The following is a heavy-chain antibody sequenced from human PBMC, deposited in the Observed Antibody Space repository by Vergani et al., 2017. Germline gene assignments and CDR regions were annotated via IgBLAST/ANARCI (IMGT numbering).Heavy chain of an antibody. Sequence: EVQLVESGGGLVQPGGSLRLSCAASGFTFSSYEMNWVRQAPGKGLEWVSYISSSGSTIYYADSVKGRFTISRDNAKNSLYLQMNSLRAEDTAVYYCASGDYYDSSGLYYWGQGTLVTVSS. CDR2: ISSSGSTI. D-gene: IGHD3-22*01. CDR3: ASGDYYDSSGLYY. V-gene: IGHV3-48*03. J-gene: IGHJ4*02. CDR1: GFTFSSYE.